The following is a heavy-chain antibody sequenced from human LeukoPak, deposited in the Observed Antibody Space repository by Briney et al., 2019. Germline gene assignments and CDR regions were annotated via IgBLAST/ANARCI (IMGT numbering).Heavy chain of an antibody. CDR1: GFIFSDHW. D-gene: IGHD2-15*01. CDR3: ARDDCSGGSCYSLH. Sequence: GGSLRLSCAASGFIFSDHWMHWVRQAPGKGLVWLSRINNDGSSTIYADSVKGRFTFSRDNAENTLFLEMSSLRAEDTAVYYCARDDCSGGSCYSLHWGQGTLVTVSS. J-gene: IGHJ4*02. CDR2: INNDGSST. V-gene: IGHV3-74*01.